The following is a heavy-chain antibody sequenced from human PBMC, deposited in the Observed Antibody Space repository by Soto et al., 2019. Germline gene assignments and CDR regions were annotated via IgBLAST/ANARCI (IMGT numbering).Heavy chain of an antibody. CDR3: AKGRWFGELLIGFDP. J-gene: IGHJ5*02. V-gene: IGHV3-23*01. CDR1: GFTFSSCA. CDR2: ITGGGGRT. D-gene: IGHD3-10*01. Sequence: PGGSLRLSCAASGFTFSSCAMGWVRQAPGKGLEWVSGITGGGGRTDYADSVKGRFTISRDDSKNTVYLQMNTLRTEDTAVYYCAKGRWFGELLIGFDPWGQGTLVTVSS.